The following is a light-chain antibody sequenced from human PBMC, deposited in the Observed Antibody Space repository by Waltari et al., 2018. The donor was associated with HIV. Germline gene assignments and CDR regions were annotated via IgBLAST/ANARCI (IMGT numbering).Light chain of an antibody. CDR1: QSLAIRDGTSY. V-gene: IGKV2-30*01. CDR2: QVS. J-gene: IGKJ2*01. CDR3: MQATSWPHT. Sequence: TQSPLSLSVTVGQPAAISCKSNQSLAIRDGTSYLFWYHQRPGHPPRRLLYQVSHRDSGVPGRITGSGSDTDFTLRISRVEAEDAGFYFCMQATSWPHTFGQRTELQI.